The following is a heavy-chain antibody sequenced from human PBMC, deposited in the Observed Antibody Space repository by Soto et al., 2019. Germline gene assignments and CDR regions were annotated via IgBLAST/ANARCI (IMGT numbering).Heavy chain of an antibody. CDR2: IYYSGST. V-gene: IGHV4-59*01. Sequence: ASETLSLTCTVSGGSISSYYCSWIRQPPGKGLEWIGYIYYSGSTNYNPSLKSRVTISVDTSKNQFSLKLSSVTAADTAVYYCARDRQTSYYYNGMDVWGQGTTVSVSS. CDR3: ARDRQTSYYYNGMDV. J-gene: IGHJ6*02. CDR1: GGSISSYY.